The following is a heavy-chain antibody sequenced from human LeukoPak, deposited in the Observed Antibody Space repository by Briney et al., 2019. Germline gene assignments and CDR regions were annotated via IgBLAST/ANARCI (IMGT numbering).Heavy chain of an antibody. D-gene: IGHD3-22*01. CDR1: GGSISGYY. CDR2: IYYSGST. J-gene: IGHJ4*02. CDR3: ARGFNYYGSSGYSSLDY. Sequence: SETLSLTCTVSGGSISGYYWSWIRQPPGKGLEYIGYIYYSGSTNYNPSLKSRVTISVDTSKNLFSLKLSSVTAADTAVYYCARGFNYYGSSGYSSLDYWGQGTLVTVSS. V-gene: IGHV4-59*01.